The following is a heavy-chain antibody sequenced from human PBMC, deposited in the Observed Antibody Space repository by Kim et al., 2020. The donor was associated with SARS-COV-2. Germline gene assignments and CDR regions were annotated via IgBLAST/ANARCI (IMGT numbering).Heavy chain of an antibody. CDR2: IYTSGST. J-gene: IGHJ3*02. D-gene: IGHD5-18*01. CDR3: ARDGYSYGPGAFDI. CDR1: GGSISSYY. Sequence: SETLSLTCTVSGGSISSYYWSWIRQPAGKGLEWIGRIYTSGSTNYNPSLKSRVTMSVDTSKNQFSLKLSSVTAADTAVYYCARDGYSYGPGAFDIWGQGTMVTVSS. V-gene: IGHV4-4*07.